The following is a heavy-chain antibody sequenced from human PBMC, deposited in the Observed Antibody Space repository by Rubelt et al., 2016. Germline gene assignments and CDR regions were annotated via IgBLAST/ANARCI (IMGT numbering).Heavy chain of an antibody. D-gene: IGHD6-19*01. Sequence: QVQLQQWGAGLLKPSETLSLTCAVYGGSFSGYYWSWIRQPPGKGLEWIGEINHSGSTNYNPSLKGRVTISVDTSKTTFSLKLSSVTAADTAVYYCARSQYSSGWRTYYYYYGMDVWGQGITVTVSS. CDR1: GGSFSGYY. J-gene: IGHJ6*02. CDR3: ARSQYSSGWRTYYYYYGMDV. V-gene: IGHV4-34*01. CDR2: INHSGST.